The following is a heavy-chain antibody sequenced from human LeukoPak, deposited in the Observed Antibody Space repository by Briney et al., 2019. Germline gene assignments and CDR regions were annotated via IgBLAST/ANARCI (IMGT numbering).Heavy chain of an antibody. CDR3: ARDTKSLSIAALYFDY. D-gene: IGHD6-6*01. V-gene: IGHV3-48*04. CDR2: ISSSSSTI. CDR1: GFTFSSYS. Sequence: PGGSLSLSCAASGFTFSSYSMNWVRQAPGKGLEWVSYISSSSSTIYYADSVKGRFTISRDNAKNSLYLQMNSMRAEDTAVYYCARDTKSLSIAALYFDYWGQGTLVTVSS. J-gene: IGHJ4*02.